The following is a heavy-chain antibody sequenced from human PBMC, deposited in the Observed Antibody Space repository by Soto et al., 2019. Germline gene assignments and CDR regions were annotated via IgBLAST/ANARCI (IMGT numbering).Heavy chain of an antibody. Sequence: EVQLVESGGGLVQPGGSLRLSCAASGFTFSSYEMNWVRQAPGKGLEWVSYISSRGSTIYYADSVKARFTISRDNAKYSRYLQMNSLRAEDTAVYYCARDGNCGGDCYWANGMDVWGQGTTVTVSS. CDR3: ARDGNCGGDCYWANGMDV. D-gene: IGHD2-21*02. CDR1: GFTFSSYE. V-gene: IGHV3-48*03. CDR2: ISSRGSTI. J-gene: IGHJ6*02.